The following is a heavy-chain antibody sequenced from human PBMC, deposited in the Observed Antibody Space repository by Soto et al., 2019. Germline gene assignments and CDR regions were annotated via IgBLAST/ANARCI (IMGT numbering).Heavy chain of an antibody. J-gene: IGHJ4*02. D-gene: IGHD2-21*02. CDR3: ARSIVVVTALDY. V-gene: IGHV1-3*01. CDR1: GVDFTSYS. CDR2: INAGNGNT. Sequence: GAPVEGSSEASGVDFTSYSMHWARQAPGQRLEWMGWINAGNGNTKYSQKFQGRVTITRDTSASTAYMELSSLRSEDTAVYYCARSIVVVTALDYWGQGTLVTVS.